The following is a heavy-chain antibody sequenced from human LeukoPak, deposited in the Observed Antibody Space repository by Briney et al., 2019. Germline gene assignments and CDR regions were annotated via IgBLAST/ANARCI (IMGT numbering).Heavy chain of an antibody. V-gene: IGHV1-69*13. CDR1: GYTFTNSD. D-gene: IGHD6-13*01. CDR2: IIPIFGTA. Sequence: SVKVSCKASGYTFTNSDINWVRQAPGQGLEWMGGIIPIFGTANYAQKFQGRVTITADESTSTAYMELSSLRSEDTAVYYCARVPGSSSWYRGFDPWGQGTLVTVSS. J-gene: IGHJ5*02. CDR3: ARVPGSSSWYRGFDP.